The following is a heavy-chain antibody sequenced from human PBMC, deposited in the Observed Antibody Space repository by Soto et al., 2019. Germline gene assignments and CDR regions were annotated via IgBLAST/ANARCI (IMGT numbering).Heavy chain of an antibody. V-gene: IGHV4-34*01. CDR1: GGSFSGYY. D-gene: IGHD2-2*01. CDR2: INHSGST. CDR3: ARGKRLGYCSSTSCYRSHYYYGMDV. Sequence: QVQLQQWGAGLLKPSETLSLTCAVYGGSFSGYYWSWIRQPPGKGLEWIGEINHSGSTNYNPSLKSRVTISVDTSKNQFSLKLSSVTAADTAVYYCARGKRLGYCSSTSCYRSHYYYGMDVWGQGTTVTVSS. J-gene: IGHJ6*02.